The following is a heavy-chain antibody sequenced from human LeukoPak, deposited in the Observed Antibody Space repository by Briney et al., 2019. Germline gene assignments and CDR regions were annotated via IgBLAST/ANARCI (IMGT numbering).Heavy chain of an antibody. CDR1: GGSISSYY. J-gene: IGHJ4*02. V-gene: IGHV4-59*01. D-gene: IGHD5-18*01. Sequence: SETLSLTCTVSGGSISSYYWSWIRQPPGKGLEWIGYIYYSGSTNYNPSLKSRVTISVDTSKNQFSLKLSSVTAADTAVYYCARRRGYSYGHGYWGQGTLDTVSS. CDR3: ARRRGYSYGHGY. CDR2: IYYSGST.